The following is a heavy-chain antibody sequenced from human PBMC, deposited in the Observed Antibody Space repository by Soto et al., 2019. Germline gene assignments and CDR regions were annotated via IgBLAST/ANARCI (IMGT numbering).Heavy chain of an antibody. CDR2: ISSSSSTI. J-gene: IGHJ6*02. V-gene: IGHV3-48*02. CDR3: ARDRVGCSSTSCHPPYYYYGMDV. Sequence: PEGSLRLSCAASGFTFSSYSMNWVRQAPGKGLEWVSYISSSSSTIYYADSVKGRFTISRDNAKNSLYLQMNSLRDEDTAVYYCARDRVGCSSTSCHPPYYYYGMDVWGQGTTVTVSS. CDR1: GFTFSSYS. D-gene: IGHD2-2*01.